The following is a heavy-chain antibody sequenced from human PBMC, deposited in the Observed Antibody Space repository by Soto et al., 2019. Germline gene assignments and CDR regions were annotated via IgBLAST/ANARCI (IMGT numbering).Heavy chain of an antibody. CDR2: INHSGST. J-gene: IGHJ6*02. V-gene: IGHV4-34*01. CDR3: ARGSRAYSSGWGYYYYGMDG. CDR1: GGSISSGYY. Sequence: SETRSLTCTVSGGSISSGYYWSWIRQPPGKGLEWIGEINHSGSTNYNPSLKSRVTISVDTSKNQFSLKLSPVTAADTAVYYCARGSRAYSSGWGYYYYGMDGWGQGTTVTVSS. D-gene: IGHD6-19*01.